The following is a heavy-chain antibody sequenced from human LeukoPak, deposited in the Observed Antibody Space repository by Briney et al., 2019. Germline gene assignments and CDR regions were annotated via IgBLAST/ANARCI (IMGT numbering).Heavy chain of an antibody. V-gene: IGHV3-15*01. CDR2: IKSKTDGGTT. CDR1: GFTFSNAW. J-gene: IGHJ4*02. D-gene: IGHD5-12*01. CDR3: TTDTTTVEPNDY. Sequence: KPGGSLRLSCAASGFTFSNAWMSWVRQAPGKGLEWVGRIKSKTDGGTTDYAAPVKGRFTISRDDSKNTLYLQMNSLKTEDTAAYYCTTDTTTVEPNDYWGQGTLVTVSS.